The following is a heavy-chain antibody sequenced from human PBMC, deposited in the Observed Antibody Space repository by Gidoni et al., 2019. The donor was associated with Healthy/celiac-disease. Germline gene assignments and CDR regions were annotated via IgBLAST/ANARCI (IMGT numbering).Heavy chain of an antibody. V-gene: IGHV2-5*02. CDR3: AHNSVARSLTAPDY. CDR2: IYWDDDK. CDR1: GFSLSTSGVG. Sequence: QITLKESGPTLVKPTQTLTLTCTFSGFSLSTSGVGVGWIRQPPGKALEWLALIYWDDDKRYSPSLKSRLTITKDTSKNQVVLTMTNMDPVDTATYYCAHNSVARSLTAPDYWGQGTLVTVSS. J-gene: IGHJ4*02. D-gene: IGHD5-18*01.